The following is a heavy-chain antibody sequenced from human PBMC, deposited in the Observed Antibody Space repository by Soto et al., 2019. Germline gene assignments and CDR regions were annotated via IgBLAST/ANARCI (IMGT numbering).Heavy chain of an antibody. CDR2: IYYSGST. D-gene: IGHD1-7*01. V-gene: IGHV4-39*01. J-gene: IGHJ5*02. Sequence: SETLSLTCTVSGGSISSSSYYWGWIRQPPGKGLEWIGSIYYSGSTYYNPSLKSRVTISVDTSKNQFSLKLSSVTAADTAVYYCASNPSRRNYRSPFDPWGQGTLVTVSS. CDR3: ASNPSRRNYRSPFDP. CDR1: GGSISSSSYY.